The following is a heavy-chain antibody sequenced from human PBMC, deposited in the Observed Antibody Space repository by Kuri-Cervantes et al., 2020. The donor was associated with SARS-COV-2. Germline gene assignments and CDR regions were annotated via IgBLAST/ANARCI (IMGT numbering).Heavy chain of an antibody. CDR3: ARGFEDCSSTSCYPGGFDP. V-gene: IGHV4-34*01. Sequence: ESLKISCAVYGGSFSGYYWSWIRQPPGKGLEWIGEINHSGSTNYNPSLKSRVTISVDTSKNQFSLKLSSVTAADTAVHYCARGFEDCSSTSCYPGGFDPWGQGTLVTVSS. D-gene: IGHD2-2*01. CDR2: INHSGST. J-gene: IGHJ5*02. CDR1: GGSFSGYY.